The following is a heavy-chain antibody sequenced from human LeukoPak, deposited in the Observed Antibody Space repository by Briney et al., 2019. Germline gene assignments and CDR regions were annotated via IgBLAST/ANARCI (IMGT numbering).Heavy chain of an antibody. V-gene: IGHV3-7*04. D-gene: IGHD3-10*01. Sequence: GGSLRLSCAASGFPFSSHWLSWFRQSPGKGLEWVANIKQDGSEKYYVDSVKGRFPISRDNAKNSQYLQMNSLRAEDTAVYYCARAYGTGGITDYWGQGTLVTVSS. CDR2: IKQDGSEK. CDR3: ARAYGTGGITDY. CDR1: GFPFSSHW. J-gene: IGHJ4*02.